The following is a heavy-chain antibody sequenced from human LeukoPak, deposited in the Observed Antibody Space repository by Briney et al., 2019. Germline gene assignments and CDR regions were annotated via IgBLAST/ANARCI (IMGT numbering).Heavy chain of an antibody. CDR1: LGTFSSYA. CDR2: IIPIFGTA. D-gene: IGHD6-19*01. V-gene: IGHV1-69*05. CDR3: ASWEVRSDSSDPEYFDY. J-gene: IGHJ4*02. Sequence: SVKDSCKASLGTFSSYAISWVRQAPGQGLEWVGRIIPIFGTANYAQKFHGRVTITTDESTSTAYMELSSLRSEDTAVYYCASWEVRSDSSDPEYFDYWGQGTLVTVSS.